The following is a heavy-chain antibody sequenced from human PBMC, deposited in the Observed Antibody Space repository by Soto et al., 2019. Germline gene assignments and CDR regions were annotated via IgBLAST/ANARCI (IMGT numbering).Heavy chain of an antibody. V-gene: IGHV4-59*12. CDR1: GASISSNY. D-gene: IGHD1-1*01. Sequence: PSEPLSLTCTVSGASISSNYLTWIRQPPGKGLDWIGHIYNSGTTNYNPSLKGRVMMSVDTSKKQFSLKLRSVTAADTAVYYCVRDGTKTLRVWFDPWGQGISVTVS. CDR2: IYNSGTT. CDR3: VRDGTKTLRVWFDP. J-gene: IGHJ5*02.